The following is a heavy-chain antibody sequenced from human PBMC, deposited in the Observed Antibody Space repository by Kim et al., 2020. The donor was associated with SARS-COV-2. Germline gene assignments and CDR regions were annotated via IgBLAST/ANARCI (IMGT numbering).Heavy chain of an antibody. CDR3: ARVRGRYCSSTSCFLGGEMDV. CDR2: INSDGSST. CDR1: GFTFSSYW. D-gene: IGHD2-2*01. V-gene: IGHV3-74*01. J-gene: IGHJ6*02. Sequence: GGSLRLSCAASGFTFSSYWMHWVRQAPGKGLVWVSRINSDGSSTSYADSVKGRFTISRDNAKNTLYLQMNSLRAEDTAVYYCARVRGRYCSSTSCFLGGEMDVWGQGTTVTVSS.